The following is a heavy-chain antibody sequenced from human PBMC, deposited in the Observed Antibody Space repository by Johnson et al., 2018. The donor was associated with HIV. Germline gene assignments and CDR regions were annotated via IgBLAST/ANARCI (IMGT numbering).Heavy chain of an antibody. CDR2: ISSSGASI. CDR3: AKERGGGGYGEYNFDI. D-gene: IGHD6-19*01. Sequence: QVQLVESGGGLVKPGGSLRLSCAASGFTFSDYYMSWIRQAPGKGLEWVSYISSSGASIYYADSVKGLFTISRDNAKNSLYLQMNSRRAEDTAVYYCAKERGGGGYGEYNFDIWGQGTMVTVSS. J-gene: IGHJ3*02. V-gene: IGHV3-11*04. CDR1: GFTFSDYY.